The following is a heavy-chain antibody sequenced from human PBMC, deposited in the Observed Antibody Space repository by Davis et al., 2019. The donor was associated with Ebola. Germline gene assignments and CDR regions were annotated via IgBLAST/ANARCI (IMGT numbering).Heavy chain of an antibody. CDR3: ARVGYSGSSSRHLFDY. V-gene: IGHV1-3*01. D-gene: IGHD1-26*01. Sequence: AASVKVSCKASGYTFTIYAMHWVRQAPGQRLEWMGWINAGNGNTKYSQMFQGRLTITRDTSASLAYMELSSLRSEDTAVYYCARVGYSGSSSRHLFDYWGQGTLVTVSS. CDR2: INAGNGNT. J-gene: IGHJ4*02. CDR1: GYTFTIYA.